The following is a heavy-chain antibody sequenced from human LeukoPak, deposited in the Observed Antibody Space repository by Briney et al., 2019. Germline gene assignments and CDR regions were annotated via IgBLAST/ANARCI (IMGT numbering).Heavy chain of an antibody. D-gene: IGHD3-22*01. Sequence: SVKVSCKASGGTFSSYAISWVRQAPGQGLEWMGRIIPILGIANYAQKFQGRVTITADKSTSTAYMELSSLRSEDTAVYYCARGPHYYDSSGYYGALLYFDYWGQGTLVTVSS. CDR1: GGTFSSYA. V-gene: IGHV1-69*04. CDR3: ARGPHYYDSSGYYGALLYFDY. CDR2: IIPILGIA. J-gene: IGHJ4*02.